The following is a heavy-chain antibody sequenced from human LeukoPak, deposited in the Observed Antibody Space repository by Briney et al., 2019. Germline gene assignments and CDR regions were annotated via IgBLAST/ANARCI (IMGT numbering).Heavy chain of an antibody. D-gene: IGHD1-26*01. J-gene: IGHJ6*02. CDR2: IRGSGGST. V-gene: IGHV3-23*01. CDR3: ARNSGSYYVSYYYYGMDV. Sequence: GGSLRLSCAASGFTFSSYAMSWVRQAPGKGLEWVSAIRGSGGSTYYADSVKGRFTISRDNAKNSLYLQMNSLRAEDTAVYYCARNSGSYYVSYYYYGMDVWGQGTTVTVSS. CDR1: GFTFSSYA.